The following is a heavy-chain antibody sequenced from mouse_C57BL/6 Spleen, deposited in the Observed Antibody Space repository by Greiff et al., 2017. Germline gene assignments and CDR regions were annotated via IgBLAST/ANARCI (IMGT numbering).Heavy chain of an antibody. CDR3: ARGIYYGNRPYYFDY. V-gene: IGHV1-69*01. J-gene: IGHJ2*01. D-gene: IGHD2-1*01. CDR2: IDPSDSYT. Sequence: QVQLQQPGAELVMPGASVKLSCKASGYTFTSYWMHWVKQRPGQGLEWIGEIDPSDSYTNYNQKFKGKSTLTVDKSSSTAYMQLSSLTSEDSAVYYCARGIYYGNRPYYFDYWGQGTTLTVSS. CDR1: GYTFTSYW.